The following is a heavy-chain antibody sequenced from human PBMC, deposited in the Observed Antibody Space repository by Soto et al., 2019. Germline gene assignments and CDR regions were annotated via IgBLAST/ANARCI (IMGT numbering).Heavy chain of an antibody. Sequence: QLQLQESGPGLVKPSETLSLTCTVSGGSISSSSYYWGWIRQPPGKGLEWIGSIYYSGSTYYNPSLKSRVTITVDTSKNQFSLKLSSVTAADTAVYYCARGLTLKYYYYYMDVWGKGTTVTVSS. CDR1: GGSISSSSYY. D-gene: IGHD3-16*01. J-gene: IGHJ6*03. CDR2: IYYSGST. CDR3: ARGLTLKYYYYYMDV. V-gene: IGHV4-39*01.